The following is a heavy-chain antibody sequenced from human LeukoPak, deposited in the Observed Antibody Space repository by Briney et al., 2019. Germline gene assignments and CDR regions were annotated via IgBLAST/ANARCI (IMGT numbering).Heavy chain of an antibody. J-gene: IGHJ3*02. V-gene: IGHV5-51*01. CDR2: IYPGDSDT. CDR3: VRLSRITMIRGVPSGAFDI. CDR1: GNSFTFYW. D-gene: IGHD3-10*01. Sequence: GESLKISCQGSGNSFTFYWIGWVRQMPGKGLEWMGTIYPGDSDTRYSPSFQGQVTISVDKSISTAYLQWSSLTASDTAMYYCVRLSRITMIRGVPSGAFDIWGQGTMVTVSS.